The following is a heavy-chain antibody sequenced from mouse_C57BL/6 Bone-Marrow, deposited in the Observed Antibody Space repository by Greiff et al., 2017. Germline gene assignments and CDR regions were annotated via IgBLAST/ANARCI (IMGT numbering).Heavy chain of an antibody. V-gene: IGHV2-2*01. D-gene: IGHD3-2*02. CDR1: GFSLTSYG. CDR2: IWSGGST. CDR3: ARNLDSSGSAFAY. Sequence: QVQLKQSGPGLVQPSQSLSITCTVSGFSLTSYGVHWVRQSPGKGLEWLGVIWSGGSTDYNAAFISRLSISKDNSKSQVFFKMNSLQADDTAIYYCARNLDSSGSAFAYWGQGTLVTVSA. J-gene: IGHJ3*01.